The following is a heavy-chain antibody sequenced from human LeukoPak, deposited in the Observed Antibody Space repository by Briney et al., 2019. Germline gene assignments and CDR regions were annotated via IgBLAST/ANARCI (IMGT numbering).Heavy chain of an antibody. Sequence: SVKASCKASGGTFSSYAISWVRQAPGQGLEWMGGIIPIFGTANYAQKFQGRVTITADKSTSTAYMELSSLRSEDTAVYYCARDPLKGGYSSSWYLENWFDPWGQGTLVTVSS. D-gene: IGHD6-13*01. V-gene: IGHV1-69*06. CDR2: IIPIFGTA. CDR3: ARDPLKGGYSSSWYLENWFDP. J-gene: IGHJ5*02. CDR1: GGTFSSYA.